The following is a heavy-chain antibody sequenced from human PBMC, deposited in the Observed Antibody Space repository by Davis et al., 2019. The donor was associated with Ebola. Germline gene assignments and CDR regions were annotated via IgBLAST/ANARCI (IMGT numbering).Heavy chain of an antibody. J-gene: IGHJ5*02. D-gene: IGHD4-17*01. V-gene: IGHV4-39*07. CDR3: ARGLATVTNLWFDP. CDR2: IYYSGST. CDR1: GGSISSSSYY. Sequence: SETLSLTCTVSGGSISSSSYYWGWIRQPPGKGLEWIGSIYYSGSTYYNPSLKSRVTISVDTSKNQFSLKLSSVTAADTAVYYCARGLATVTNLWFDPWGQGTLVTVSS.